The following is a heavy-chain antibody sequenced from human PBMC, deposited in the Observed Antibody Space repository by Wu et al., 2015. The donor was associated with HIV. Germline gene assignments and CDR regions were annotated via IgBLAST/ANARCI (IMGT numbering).Heavy chain of an antibody. V-gene: IGHV1-2*02. CDR2: INPNSGGT. J-gene: IGHJ4*02. CDR3: ARTGVFSYYDSSGYFDY. Sequence: QVQLVQSGAEVKKPGASVKVSCKASGYTFTGYYMHWVRQAPGQGLEWMGWINPNSGGTNYAQKFQGRVTMTRDTSISTAYMELSRLRSDDTAVYYCARTGVFSYYDSSGYFDYWGQGTLVTVSS. CDR1: GYTFTGYY. D-gene: IGHD3-22*01.